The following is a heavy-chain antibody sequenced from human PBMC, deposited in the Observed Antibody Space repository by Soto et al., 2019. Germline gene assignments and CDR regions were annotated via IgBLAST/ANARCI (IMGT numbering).Heavy chain of an antibody. Sequence: GSLRLSCAVSGYSISSGYYWGWIRQPPGKGLEWIGSIYHSGSTYYNPSLKSRVTISVDTSKNQFSLKLSSVTAADTAVYYCATGWYFDYWGQGTLVTVSP. D-gene: IGHD2-15*01. V-gene: IGHV4-38-2*01. CDR3: ATGWYFDY. J-gene: IGHJ4*02. CDR2: IYHSGST. CDR1: GYSISSGYY.